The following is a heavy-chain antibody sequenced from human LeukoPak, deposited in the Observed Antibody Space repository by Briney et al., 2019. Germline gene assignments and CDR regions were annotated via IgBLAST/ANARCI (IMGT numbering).Heavy chain of an antibody. D-gene: IGHD1-26*01. CDR3: ARDSPFGVGATAGRKFFDY. CDR1: GYTFTSYG. J-gene: IGHJ4*02. CDR2: ISAYNGNT. Sequence: ASVKVSCKASGYTFTSYGISWVRQAPGQGLEWMGWISAYNGNTNYAQKLQGRVTMTTDTSTSTAYMELRSLRSDDTAVYYCARDSPFGVGATAGRKFFDYWGQGTLVTVSS. V-gene: IGHV1-18*01.